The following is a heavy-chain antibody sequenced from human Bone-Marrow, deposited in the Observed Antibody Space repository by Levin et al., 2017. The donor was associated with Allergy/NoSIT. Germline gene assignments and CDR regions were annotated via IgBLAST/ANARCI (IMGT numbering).Heavy chain of an antibody. D-gene: IGHD2-8*02. CDR3: VRSGGVFPYHYYYYMDV. V-gene: IGHV3-48*03. J-gene: IGHJ6*03. Sequence: GESLKISCAASGFSFSSYALNWVRQAPGKGLEWVSFIGYSDSSVYYADSVQGRFTISRDNAKNSLYLQMNSLRAEDTAVYYCVRSGGVFPYHYYYYMDVWGKGTTVTVSS. CDR1: GFSFSSYA. CDR2: IGYSDSSV.